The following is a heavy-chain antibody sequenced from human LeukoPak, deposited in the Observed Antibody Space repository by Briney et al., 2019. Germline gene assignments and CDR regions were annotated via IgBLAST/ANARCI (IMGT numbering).Heavy chain of an antibody. Sequence: TGGSLRLSCAASGFTFSNYAMTWVRQAPGKGLEWVSTISDGGAATYYADSVKGRFTISRDNSKNTLSLQMNSLRAEDTAVYYCAKALNVLVPSASRWFDPWGQGTLVTVSS. D-gene: IGHD2-2*01. CDR3: AKALNVLVPSASRWFDP. CDR1: GFTFSNYA. V-gene: IGHV3-23*01. J-gene: IGHJ5*02. CDR2: ISDGGAAT.